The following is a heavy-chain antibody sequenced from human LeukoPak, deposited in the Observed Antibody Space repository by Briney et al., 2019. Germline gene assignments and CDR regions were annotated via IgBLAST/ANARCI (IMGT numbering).Heavy chain of an antibody. CDR2: IWYDGSNK. Sequence: GGSLRLSCAASGFTFSSYGMHWVHQAPGKGLEWVAVIWYDGSNKYYADSVKGRFTISRDNSKNTLYLQMNSLRAEDTAVYYCASTVSLTTGEDYWGQGTLVTVSS. D-gene: IGHD4-11*01. CDR1: GFTFSSYG. J-gene: IGHJ4*02. V-gene: IGHV3-33*01. CDR3: ASTVSLTTGEDY.